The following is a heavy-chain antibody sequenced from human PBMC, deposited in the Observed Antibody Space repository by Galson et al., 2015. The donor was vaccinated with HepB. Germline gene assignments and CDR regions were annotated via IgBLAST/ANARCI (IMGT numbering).Heavy chain of an antibody. V-gene: IGHV1-2*06. CDR1: GYTFTGYY. CDR3: ARGGRVVPAAMAYYYYMDV. Sequence: SVKVSCKASGYTFTGYYMHWVRQAPGQGLEWMGRINPNSGGTNYAQKFQGRVTMTRDTSISTAYMELSRLRSDDTAVYYCARGGRVVPAAMAYYYYMDVWGKGTTVTVSS. CDR2: INPNSGGT. D-gene: IGHD2-2*01. J-gene: IGHJ6*03.